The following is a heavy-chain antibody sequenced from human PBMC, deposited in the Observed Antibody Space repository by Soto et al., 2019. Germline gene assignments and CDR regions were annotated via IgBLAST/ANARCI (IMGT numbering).Heavy chain of an antibody. CDR3: ARPLIYYYDSSGYQNWYFDL. D-gene: IGHD3-22*01. V-gene: IGHV1-8*01. CDR2: MNPNSGNT. J-gene: IGHJ2*01. CDR1: GYTFTSYD. Sequence: QVQLVQSGAEVKKPGASVKVSCKASGYTFTSYDINWVRQATGQGLEWMGWMNPNSGNTGYAQKFQGRVTMTRNTSISTAYMELRSLRSEDTAVYYCARPLIYYYDSSGYQNWYFDLWGRGTLVTVSS.